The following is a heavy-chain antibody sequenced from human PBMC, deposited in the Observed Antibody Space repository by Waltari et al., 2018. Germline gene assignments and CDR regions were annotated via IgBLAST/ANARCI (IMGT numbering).Heavy chain of an antibody. V-gene: IGHV4-4*02. J-gene: IGHJ6*02. CDR3: ARASGSDWYSARMDV. CDR2: IYHSGNT. CDR1: GGSFTSSKW. D-gene: IGHD2-21*02. Sequence: QVQLQESGPGLVKPSGTLSLTCAVSGGSFTSSKWWNWIRQPPGKGLEWIGEIYHSGNTNYNPHLKSRVTISLDNSKNEFSLRLSSVTAADTAVYFCARASGSDWYSARMDVWGLGTTVTVSS.